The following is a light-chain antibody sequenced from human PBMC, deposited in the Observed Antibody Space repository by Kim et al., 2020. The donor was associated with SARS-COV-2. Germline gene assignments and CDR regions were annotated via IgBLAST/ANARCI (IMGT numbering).Light chain of an antibody. J-gene: IGLJ3*02. Sequence: QSVLTQPASVSASPGQSVTISCTGTSSDVGNYNLFSCYQHPPGTLPKLMIYEVSKRPSGASTRFAGYKSGKAAVLTISGQQAEDEADYYGCSYAGSTAWVFGGGTQLTVL. CDR3: CSYAGSTAWV. CDR1: SSDVGNYNL. V-gene: IGLV2-23*02. CDR2: EVS.